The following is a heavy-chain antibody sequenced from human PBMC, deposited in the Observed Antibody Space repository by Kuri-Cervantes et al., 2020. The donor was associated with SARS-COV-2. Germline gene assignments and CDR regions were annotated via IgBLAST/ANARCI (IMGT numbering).Heavy chain of an antibody. CDR2: IYYSGST. Sequence: SETLSLTCTVSGGSISSSSYYWGWIRQPPGKGLEWIGSIYYSGSTHYNPSLKSRVTISVDTSKNQFSLKLSSVTAADTAVYYCARLAGYCSSTSCPYYYYYGMDVWGQGTTVTVSS. V-gene: IGHV4-39*01. J-gene: IGHJ6*02. D-gene: IGHD2-2*01. CDR3: ARLAGYCSSTSCPYYYYYGMDV. CDR1: GGSISSSSYY.